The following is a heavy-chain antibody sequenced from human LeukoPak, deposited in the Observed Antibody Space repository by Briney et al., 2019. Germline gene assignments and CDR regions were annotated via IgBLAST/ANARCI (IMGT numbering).Heavy chain of an antibody. CDR3: ARAGGYCGRISCPYYFDY. D-gene: IGHD2-15*01. Sequence: ASVKVSCKASGYMFTSYHMHWVRQAPGQGLEWMGWMNPNSGNTGYAQKFQGRVTMTRNTSISTAYMELSSLRSEDTAVYYCARAGGYCGRISCPYYFDYWGQGSLVAVSS. J-gene: IGHJ4*02. V-gene: IGHV1-8*02. CDR2: MNPNSGNT. CDR1: GYMFTSYH.